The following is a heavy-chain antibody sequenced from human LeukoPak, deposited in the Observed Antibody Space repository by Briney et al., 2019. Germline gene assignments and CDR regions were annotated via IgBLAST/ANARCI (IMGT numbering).Heavy chain of an antibody. CDR1: GGSFSGYY. CDR2: INHSGST. Sequence: PSETLSLTCAVYGGSFSGYYWSWIRQPPGKGLEWIGEINHSGSTYYNPSLKSRVTISVDTSKNQFSLKLSSVTAADTAVYYCARDRGDGYNYLDYWGQGTLVTVSS. V-gene: IGHV4-34*09. CDR3: ARDRGDGYNYLDY. D-gene: IGHD5-24*01. J-gene: IGHJ4*02.